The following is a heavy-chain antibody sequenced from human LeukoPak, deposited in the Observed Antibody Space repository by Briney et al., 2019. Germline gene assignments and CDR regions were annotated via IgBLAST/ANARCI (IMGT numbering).Heavy chain of an antibody. CDR3: ARDSIAAAEDYNWFDP. Sequence: ASVKVSCKASGYTFTGYYMHWVRQAPGQGLEWMGRINPNSGGTNYAQKFQGRVTMTRDTSISTAYMELSRLRSDDTAVYYCARDSIAAAEDYNWFDPWGQGTLVTVSS. V-gene: IGHV1-2*06. CDR1: GYTFTGYY. J-gene: IGHJ5*02. CDR2: INPNSGGT. D-gene: IGHD6-13*01.